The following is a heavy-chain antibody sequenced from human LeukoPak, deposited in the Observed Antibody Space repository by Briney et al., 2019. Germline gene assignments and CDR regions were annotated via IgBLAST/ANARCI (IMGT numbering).Heavy chain of an antibody. CDR1: GFTFSSYA. CDR3: ARGVGPFDI. CDR2: ISSNGGST. Sequence: GGSLRLSCAASGFTFSSYAMHWVRQAPGRGLEYVSAISSNGGSTYYANFVKGRFTISRDNSKNTLYLQMGSLRAEDMAVYYCARGVGPFDIWGQGTMVTVSS. V-gene: IGHV3-64*01. D-gene: IGHD2-15*01. J-gene: IGHJ3*02.